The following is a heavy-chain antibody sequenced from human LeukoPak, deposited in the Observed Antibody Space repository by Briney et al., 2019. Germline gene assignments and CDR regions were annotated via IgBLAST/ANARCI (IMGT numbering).Heavy chain of an antibody. CDR2: ISYDGSHK. D-gene: IGHD6-13*01. V-gene: IGHV3-30*18. J-gene: IGHJ5*01. Sequence: PGRSLRLSCAASRFTFRSYGMHWVRRAPGKGLEWVAGISYDGSHKYYADSVKGRFTISRDNSKNTLYLQMNSLRAEDTAMYYCAKDFIVAATGWDNWFDSWGQGALVTVSS. CDR1: RFTFRSYG. CDR3: AKDFIVAATGWDNWFDS.